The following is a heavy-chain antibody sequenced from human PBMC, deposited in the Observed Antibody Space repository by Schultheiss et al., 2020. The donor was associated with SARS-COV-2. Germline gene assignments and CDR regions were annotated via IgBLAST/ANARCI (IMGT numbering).Heavy chain of an antibody. CDR1: DGSISSSSYY. V-gene: IGHV4-61*02. D-gene: IGHD3-10*01. CDR2: IYTSGST. Sequence: SETLSLTCTVSDGSISSSSYYWSWIRQPAGKGLEWIGRIYTSGSTNYNPSLKSRVTMSVDTSKNQFSLKLSSVTAADTAVYYCARWGSGSFDYWGQGTLVTVSS. J-gene: IGHJ4*02. CDR3: ARWGSGSFDY.